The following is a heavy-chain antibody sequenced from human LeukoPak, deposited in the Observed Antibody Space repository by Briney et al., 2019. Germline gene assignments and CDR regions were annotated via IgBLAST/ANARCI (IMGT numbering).Heavy chain of an antibody. J-gene: IGHJ4*02. D-gene: IGHD7-27*01. CDR2: IHHSGST. CDR3: AKRGNWGFFDY. V-gene: IGHV4-38-2*02. Sequence: SETLSLTCTVSGYSINSNYYWAWIRQPPGKGLEWIGLIHHSGSTYYNPSLKSRVTISVDTSKNQFSLKVSSVTAADTAVYYCAKRGNWGFFDYWGQGSLVTVSS. CDR1: GYSINSNYY.